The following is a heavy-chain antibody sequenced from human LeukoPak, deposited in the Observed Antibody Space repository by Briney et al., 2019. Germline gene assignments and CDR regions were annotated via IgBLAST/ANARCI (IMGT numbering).Heavy chain of an antibody. J-gene: IGHJ4*02. Sequence: GGSLRLSCAVSGGTFSAYWMAWVRQSPGKGLEWVAEINEDGSVKYYVDSMKGRFTISRDNAKNSLYLQMNSLGAEDTAVYYCAKVPRGSDCYWGRGTLVTVSS. CDR2: INEDGSVK. CDR1: GGTFSAYW. D-gene: IGHD2-21*02. CDR3: AKVPRGSDCY. V-gene: IGHV3-7*01.